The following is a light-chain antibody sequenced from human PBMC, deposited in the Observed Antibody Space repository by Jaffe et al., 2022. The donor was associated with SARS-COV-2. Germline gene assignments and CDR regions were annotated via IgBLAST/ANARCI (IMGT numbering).Light chain of an antibody. CDR1: QSISFY. CDR3: QQSYSTPPWT. CDR2: AAS. J-gene: IGKJ1*01. Sequence: DIQMTQSPSSLSASVGDRVSITCRASQSISFYLNWYQQKPGKAPNLLIYAASRLQSGVPSRFSGSGSGTDFTLTISSLRPEDFATYYCQQSYSTPPWTFGQGTKVEFK. V-gene: IGKV1-39*01.